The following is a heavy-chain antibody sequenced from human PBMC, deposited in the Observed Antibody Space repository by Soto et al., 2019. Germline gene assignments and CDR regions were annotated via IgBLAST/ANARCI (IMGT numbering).Heavy chain of an antibody. J-gene: IGHJ6*02. V-gene: IGHV3-53*01. CDR2: LSSGGRT. CDR3: ARVSWREKYGMDV. Sequence: PGGSLRLSCAASGFTVSANYIGWVRLAPGKGLEWVSVLSSGGRTYYPDSVEGRFTISRDNPKNSLYLQMNRLRAEDTAVYYCARVSWREKYGMDVWGQGTTVTVSS. CDR1: GFTVSANY.